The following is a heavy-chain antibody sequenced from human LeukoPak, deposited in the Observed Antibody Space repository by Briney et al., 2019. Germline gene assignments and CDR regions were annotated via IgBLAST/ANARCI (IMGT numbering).Heavy chain of an antibody. Sequence: SETLSLTCTVSGGSISSYYWSWIRQPPGKGLEWIGYIYYSGSTNYNPSLKSRVTISVDTSKNQFSVKLSSVTAADTAVYYCARYNYYDSSFDYWGQGTLVTVSS. CDR1: GGSISSYY. D-gene: IGHD3-22*01. V-gene: IGHV4-59*01. CDR2: IYYSGST. CDR3: ARYNYYDSSFDY. J-gene: IGHJ4*02.